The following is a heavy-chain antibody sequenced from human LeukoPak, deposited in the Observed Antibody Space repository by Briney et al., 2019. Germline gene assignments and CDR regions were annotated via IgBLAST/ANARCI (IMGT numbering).Heavy chain of an antibody. CDR2: IYYSGST. CDR1: GDSFSDYY. J-gene: IGHJ4*02. CDR3: ARVGSSSWYYFDY. V-gene: IGHV4-39*07. D-gene: IGHD6-13*01. Sequence: SETLSLTCALYGDSFSDYYWSWIRQPPGKGLEWIGSIYYSGSTYYNPSLKSRVTISVDTSKNQFSLKLSSVTAADTAVYYCARVGSSSWYYFDYWGQGTLVTVSS.